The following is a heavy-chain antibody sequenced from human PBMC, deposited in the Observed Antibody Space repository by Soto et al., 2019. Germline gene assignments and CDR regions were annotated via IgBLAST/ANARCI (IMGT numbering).Heavy chain of an antibody. CDR2: VSGNGGTT. V-gene: IGHV3-23*01. CDR3: AKGKAHTLFGVDTLFDY. Sequence: LRLSCAASGFPFGSHAMSWVRQAPGKGLEWVSLVSGNGGTTNYADSVKGRFTISRDNSQKTLYLQMNSLRAEDTAIYYCAKGKAHTLFGVDTLFDYWGQGTLVTVSS. J-gene: IGHJ4*02. CDR1: GFPFGSHA. D-gene: IGHD3-3*01.